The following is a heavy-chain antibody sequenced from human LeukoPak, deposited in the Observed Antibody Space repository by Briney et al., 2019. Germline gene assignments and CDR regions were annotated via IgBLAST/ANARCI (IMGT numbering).Heavy chain of an antibody. Sequence: GASVKVSFKASGYTFTVYYMHWVRQAPGQGREWMGWINPNSGGTNYAQKFQGRVTMTRDTSISTAYMELSRLRSDDTAVYYCARDSSSSIAARWGQGTLVTVSS. D-gene: IGHD6-6*01. CDR1: GYTFTVYY. CDR3: ARDSSSSIAAR. J-gene: IGHJ4*02. CDR2: INPNSGGT. V-gene: IGHV1-2*02.